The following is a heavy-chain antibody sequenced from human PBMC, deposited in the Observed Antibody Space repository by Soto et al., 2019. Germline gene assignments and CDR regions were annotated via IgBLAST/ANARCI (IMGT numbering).Heavy chain of an antibody. CDR1: GGSISSGDYY. J-gene: IGHJ4*02. CDR2: IYYSGST. CDR3: ARSPQYYDSSEYYFDY. V-gene: IGHV4-30-4*01. D-gene: IGHD3-22*01. Sequence: QVQLQESGPGLVKPSQTLSLTCTVSGGSISSGDYYWRWIRQPPGKDLEWIGYIYYSGSTYYNPSLKSRVTISVDTSKNQLSLKLSSVTAVDTAVYYCARSPQYYDSSEYYFDYWGQGTLVTVSS.